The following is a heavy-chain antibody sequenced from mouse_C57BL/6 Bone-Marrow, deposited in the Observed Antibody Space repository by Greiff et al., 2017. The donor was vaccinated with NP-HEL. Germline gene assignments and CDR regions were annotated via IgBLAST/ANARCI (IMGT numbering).Heavy chain of an antibody. D-gene: IGHD1-1*01. CDR2: IDPENGDT. CDR3: TIYYYGSSFSMDY. Sequence: EVQLQQSGAELVRPGASVKLSCTASGFNIKDDYMHWVKQRPEQGLEWIGRIDPENGDTEYASKFQGKATITADTSSNTAYLQLSSLTSEDTAVYYCTIYYYGSSFSMDYWGQGTSVTVSS. CDR1: GFNIKDDY. J-gene: IGHJ4*01. V-gene: IGHV14-4*01.